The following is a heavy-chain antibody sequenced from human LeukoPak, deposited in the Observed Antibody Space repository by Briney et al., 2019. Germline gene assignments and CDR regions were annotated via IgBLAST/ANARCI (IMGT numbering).Heavy chain of an antibody. Sequence: PGGSLRLSCAASGFTFSSYAMTWIRQAPGKGLEWVSAISGSGGSTYYADSVKGRFTISRDNSKNTLYLQMNSLRAEDTAVYYCVKVKGFGELLPHDAFDIWGQGTMVTVSS. CDR3: VKVKGFGELLPHDAFDI. CDR1: GFTFSSYA. J-gene: IGHJ3*02. CDR2: ISGSGGST. V-gene: IGHV3-23*01. D-gene: IGHD3-10*01.